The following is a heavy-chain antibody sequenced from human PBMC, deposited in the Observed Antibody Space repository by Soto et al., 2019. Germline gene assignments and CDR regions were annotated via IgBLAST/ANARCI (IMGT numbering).Heavy chain of an antibody. D-gene: IGHD2-15*01. Sequence: SQTLSLTCAISGDSVSSNSAGWNWIRQTPSRGLEWLGRTYYKSKWYFTYAVSVISRITINPDTSRNQFSLQLDSVTPEDTAVYYCVVAACDHFSDYYCMDVWGKGTTVTVSS. V-gene: IGHV6-1*01. CDR3: VVAACDHFSDYYCMDV. J-gene: IGHJ6*03. CDR2: TYYKSKWYF. CDR1: GDSVSSNSAG.